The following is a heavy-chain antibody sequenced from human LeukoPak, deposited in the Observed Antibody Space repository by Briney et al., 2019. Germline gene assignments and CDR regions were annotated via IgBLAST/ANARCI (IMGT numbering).Heavy chain of an antibody. CDR1: EFTFSSYA. J-gene: IGHJ4*02. D-gene: IGHD3-22*01. CDR2: ISGSGGST. CDR3: AKEFGRYSSGYYYV. Sequence: GGSLRLSCAASEFTFSSYAMSWVRQAPGKGLEWVSAISGSGGSTYYADSVKGRFTISRDNSKNTLYLQMNSLRAEDTAVYYCAKEFGRYSSGYYYVWGQGTLVTVSS. V-gene: IGHV3-23*01.